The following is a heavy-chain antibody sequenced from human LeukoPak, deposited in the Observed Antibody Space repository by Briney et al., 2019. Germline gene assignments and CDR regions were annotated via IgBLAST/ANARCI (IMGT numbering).Heavy chain of an antibody. V-gene: IGHV3-21*01. J-gene: IGHJ4*02. D-gene: IGHD6-13*01. Sequence: PGGSLRLSCAASGFTFSSYSMNWVRQAPGKGLEWVSSISSSSYIYYSDSVRGRFTISRDNAKNSLYLQMNSLRAEDTAVYYCARVDDSSSWYGEDYWGQGTLVTVSS. CDR2: ISSSSYI. CDR1: GFTFSSYS. CDR3: ARVDDSSSWYGEDY.